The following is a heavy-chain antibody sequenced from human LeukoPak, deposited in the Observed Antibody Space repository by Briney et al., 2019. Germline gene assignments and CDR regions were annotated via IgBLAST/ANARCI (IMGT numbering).Heavy chain of an antibody. J-gene: IGHJ4*02. CDR2: ISPDGSDK. Sequence: GGSLRLSCVASGFTFSTYWMNWVRQAPGKGLERVGTISPDGSDKYYVDSVKGRFTISRDNAKTSLYLQLNSLRADDTALYFCARGIVVVVGASDHFDYWGQGTLITVSS. D-gene: IGHD2-15*01. CDR1: GFTFSTYW. V-gene: IGHV3-7*01. CDR3: ARGIVVVVGASDHFDY.